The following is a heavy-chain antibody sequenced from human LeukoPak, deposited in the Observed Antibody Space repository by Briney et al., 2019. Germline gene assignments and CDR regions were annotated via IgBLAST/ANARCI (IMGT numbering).Heavy chain of an antibody. D-gene: IGHD1-20*01. CDR1: GFSLSNYW. CDR3: ARDRGYNWNGHLDY. V-gene: IGHV3-7*01. J-gene: IGHJ4*02. CDR2: IKEDGSEK. Sequence: PGGSLRLSCAASGFSLSNYWMSWVRQAPGKGLEWVADIKEDGSEKYYVDSMKGRFTISRDNAKNSLYLQMNSLRAEDTAVYYCARDRGYNWNGHLDYWGQGTLVTVSS.